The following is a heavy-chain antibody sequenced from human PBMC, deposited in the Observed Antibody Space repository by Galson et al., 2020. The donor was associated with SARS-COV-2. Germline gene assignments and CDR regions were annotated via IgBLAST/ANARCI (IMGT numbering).Heavy chain of an antibody. CDR1: GFTFDDYA. V-gene: IGHV3-43D*03. CDR3: AKDSSDRYYYDSSAFDY. CDR2: IRWDGGST. J-gene: IGHJ4*02. D-gene: IGHD3-22*01. Sequence: GEYLKISCAASGFTFDDYAMHWVRQAPGKGLEWVSLIRWDGGSTYYADSVKGRFTISRDNSKNSLYLQMNSLRAEDTALYYCAKDSSDRYYYDSSAFDYWGQGTLVTVSS.